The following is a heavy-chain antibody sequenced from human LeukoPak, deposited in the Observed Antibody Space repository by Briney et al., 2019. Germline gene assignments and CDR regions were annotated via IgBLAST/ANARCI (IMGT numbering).Heavy chain of an antibody. CDR3: AREVSSGWSFDY. J-gene: IGHJ4*02. CDR1: GGTSSGYA. Sequence: GASVKVSCKASGGTSSGYAISWVRQAPGQGLEWMGRIIPILGIANYAQKFQGRVTITADKSTSTAYMELSSLRSEDTAVYYCAREVSSGWSFDYWGQGTLVTVSS. CDR2: IIPILGIA. D-gene: IGHD6-19*01. V-gene: IGHV1-69*04.